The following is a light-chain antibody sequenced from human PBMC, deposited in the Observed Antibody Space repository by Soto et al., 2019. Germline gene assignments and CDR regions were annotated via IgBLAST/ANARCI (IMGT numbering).Light chain of an antibody. CDR2: SNN. V-gene: IGLV1-44*01. CDR3: AAWDASLNGYV. J-gene: IGLJ1*01. Sequence: QSVLTQPPSASGTPGQRVTISCSGSSSNIGSNTVNWYQQLPGTAPKLLIYSNNQRPSGVPDRFSGSKSGTSASLAIIGLQSEDEADYYCAAWDASLNGYVFGAGTKVTVL. CDR1: SSNIGSNT.